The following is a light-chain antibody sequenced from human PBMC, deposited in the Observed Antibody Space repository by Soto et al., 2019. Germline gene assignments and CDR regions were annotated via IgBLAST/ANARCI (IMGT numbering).Light chain of an antibody. CDR3: YSYTSSSTYV. CDR2: DVS. V-gene: IGLV2-14*01. Sequence: QSALTQPASVSGSPGQSITISCSGTGSYVGAYNYVSWYQQHPAKAPKLMIYDVSNRPPGVSDRFSGSKSGNTASLTISGLQAEDEADYYCYSYTSSSTYVFGSGTKVTVL. J-gene: IGLJ1*01. CDR1: GSYVGAYNY.